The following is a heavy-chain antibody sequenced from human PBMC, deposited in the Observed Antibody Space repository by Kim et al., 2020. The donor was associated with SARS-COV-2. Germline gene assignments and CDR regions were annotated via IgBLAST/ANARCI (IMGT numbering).Heavy chain of an antibody. CDR2: VTGTGSKT. V-gene: IGHV3-23*01. CDR3: SRQRGYDFDM. J-gene: IGHJ3*02. D-gene: IGHD1-1*01. Sequence: GGSLRLSCAASGFTFSSYAMSWVRQAPGKGLEWVSSVTGTGSKTYYADSGRGRFTISRDNSKNAPYVQMNSLRAEDTALYYCSRQRGYDFDMWGQGTMVT. CDR1: GFTFSSYA.